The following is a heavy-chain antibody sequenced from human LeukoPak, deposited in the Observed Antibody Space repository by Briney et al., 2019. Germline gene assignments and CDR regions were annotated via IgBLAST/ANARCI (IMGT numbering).Heavy chain of an antibody. D-gene: IGHD3-9*01. J-gene: IGHJ6*03. CDR2: MNPNSGNT. CDR1: GYTFTSHG. V-gene: IGHV1-8*01. Sequence: ASVKVSCKASGYTFTSHGINWVRQATGQGLEWMGWMNPNSGNTGYAQKFQGRVTITADEFTTTVYMELSSLRSEDTAVYYCARGIRYYDILTGHVKGHDNSYYYYMDVWGQGTAVTISS. CDR3: ARGIRYYDILTGHVKGHDNSYYYYMDV.